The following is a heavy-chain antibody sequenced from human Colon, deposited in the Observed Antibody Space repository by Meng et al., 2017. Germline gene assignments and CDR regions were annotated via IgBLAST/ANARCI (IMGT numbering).Heavy chain of an antibody. J-gene: IGHJ4*02. CDR1: GGSVSSGSHY. CDR2: VDYYWNI. V-gene: IGHV4-61*01. CDR3: AVGPWELDY. D-gene: IGHD1-26*01. Sequence: PPASGPGLVRPSETLSPTCNVSGGSVSSGSHYWSWTRQPPGKGLEFIAYVDYYWNINYNPSLNSRATVSIDTSKTQFSLKVTSVTAADTAVYYCAVGPWELDYWGQGILVTVSS.